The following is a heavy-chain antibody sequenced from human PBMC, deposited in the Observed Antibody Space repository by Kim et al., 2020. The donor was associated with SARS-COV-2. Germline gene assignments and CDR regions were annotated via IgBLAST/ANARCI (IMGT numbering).Heavy chain of an antibody. J-gene: IGHJ6*02. D-gene: IGHD3-10*01. Sequence: SETLSLTCAVYGGSFSGYYWSWIRQPPGKGLEWIGEINHSGSTNYNPSLKSRVTISVDTSKNQFSLKLSSVTAADTAVYYCARVRVITMVRGVISLDGMDVWGQGTTVTVSS. CDR1: GGSFSGYY. V-gene: IGHV4-34*01. CDR2: INHSGST. CDR3: ARVRVITMVRGVISLDGMDV.